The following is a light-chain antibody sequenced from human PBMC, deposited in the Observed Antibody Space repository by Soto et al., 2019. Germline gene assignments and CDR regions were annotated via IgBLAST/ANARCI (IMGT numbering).Light chain of an antibody. Sequence: IQLTQSPSSLSASVGDRVTITCRAGQDISSALAWYQQKPGKAPKLLLYDASSLDAGVPSRFSGSESGTDFTLSITSLRPEECATYYCQQFYAFPLTFGGGTKVQIK. V-gene: IGKV1-13*02. CDR3: QQFYAFPLT. CDR1: QDISSA. J-gene: IGKJ4*01. CDR2: DAS.